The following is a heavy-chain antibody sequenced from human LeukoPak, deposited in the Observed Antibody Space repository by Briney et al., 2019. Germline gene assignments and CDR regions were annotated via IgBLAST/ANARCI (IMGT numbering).Heavy chain of an antibody. J-gene: IGHJ4*02. CDR3: ARRPDY. Sequence: GGSLRLSCATSGFIFNSYAMNWVRQAPGKGLEWVSSISGSGGSAYFADSVKGRFTISRDNSNNTLYLQMNNLRVEDTAVYYCARRPDYWGQGTLVAVSS. CDR1: GFIFNSYA. CDR2: ISGSGGSA. V-gene: IGHV3-23*01. D-gene: IGHD6-6*01.